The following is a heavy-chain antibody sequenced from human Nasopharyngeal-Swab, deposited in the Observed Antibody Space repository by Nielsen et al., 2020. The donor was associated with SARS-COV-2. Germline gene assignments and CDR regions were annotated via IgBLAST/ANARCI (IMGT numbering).Heavy chain of an antibody. D-gene: IGHD6-13*01. CDR2: INPSGGST. J-gene: IGHJ6*02. CDR3: ARREYSSSWYGGDYYYGMDV. CDR1: GYTFTSYY. V-gene: IGHV1-46*01. Sequence: ASVKVSCKASGYTFTSYYMHWVRQAPGQGLEWMGIINPSGGSTSYAQKFQGRVTMTRDTSTSTVYMELSSLRSEDTAVYYCARREYSSSWYGGDYYYGMDVWGQGTTVTVSS.